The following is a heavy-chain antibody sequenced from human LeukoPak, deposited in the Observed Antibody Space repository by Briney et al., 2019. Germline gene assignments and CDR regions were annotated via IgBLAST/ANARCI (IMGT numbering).Heavy chain of an antibody. V-gene: IGHV3-21*01. CDR1: GYTFSSYS. J-gene: IGHJ3*02. CDR3: ARVSQQNTIFGVVIIRLDAFDI. D-gene: IGHD3-3*01. Sequence: GGSLRLSSAASGYTFSSYSMNWVRQAPGKGLEWVSSISSSSSYIYYADSVKGRFIISRDNAKNSLYLQMNSLRAEDTAVYYCARVSQQNTIFGVVIIRLDAFDIWGQGTMVTVSS. CDR2: ISSSSSYI.